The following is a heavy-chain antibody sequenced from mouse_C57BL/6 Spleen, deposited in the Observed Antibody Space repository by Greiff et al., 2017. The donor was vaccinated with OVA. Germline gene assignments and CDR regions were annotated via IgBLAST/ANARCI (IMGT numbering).Heavy chain of an antibody. CDR3: ARLLPYYAMDY. Sequence: VHVKQSGPELVKPGASVKIPCKASGYTFTDYNMDWVKQSHGKSLEWIGDINPNNGGTIYNQKFKGKATLTVDKSSSTAYMELRSLTSEDTAVYYCARLLPYYAMDYWGQGTSVTVSS. V-gene: IGHV1-18*01. J-gene: IGHJ4*01. CDR2: INPNNGGT. CDR1: GYTFTDYN. D-gene: IGHD1-1*01.